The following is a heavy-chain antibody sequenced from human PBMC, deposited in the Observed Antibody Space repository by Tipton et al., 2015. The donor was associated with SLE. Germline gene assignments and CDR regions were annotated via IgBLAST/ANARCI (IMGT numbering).Heavy chain of an antibody. CDR2: ISSSSSYI. V-gene: IGHV3-21*03. CDR1: GFTFSSYS. D-gene: IGHD4-11*01. Sequence: SLRLSCAASGFTFSSYSMNWVRQAPGKGLGWVSSISSSSSYIYYADSVKGRFTISRDNAKNSLYLQMNSLRAEDTAVYYCARGPMTTPRGYFDYWGQGTLVTVSS. CDR3: ARGPMTTPRGYFDY. J-gene: IGHJ4*02.